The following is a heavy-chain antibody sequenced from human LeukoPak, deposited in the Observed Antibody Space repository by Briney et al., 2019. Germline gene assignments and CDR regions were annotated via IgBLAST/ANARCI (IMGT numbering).Heavy chain of an antibody. CDR1: GFTFSSYW. CDR2: INWNGGST. Sequence: PGGSLRLSCAASGFTFSSYWMHWVRHAPGKGLEWVSGINWNGGSTGYADSVKGRFTISRDNAKNSLYLQMNSLRAEDTALYYCARDVLINSSGWSARAPYFDYWGQGTLVTVSS. V-gene: IGHV3-20*04. CDR3: ARDVLINSSGWSARAPYFDY. J-gene: IGHJ4*02. D-gene: IGHD6-19*01.